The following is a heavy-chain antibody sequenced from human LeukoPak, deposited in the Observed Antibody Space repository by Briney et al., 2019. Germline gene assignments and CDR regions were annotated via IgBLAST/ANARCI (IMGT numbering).Heavy chain of an antibody. CDR3: AKDFDSGSFGDY. J-gene: IGHJ4*02. Sequence: GGSLRLSCATSGFMFSSYVMNWVRQGPGKRLEWVSTISASGGSTFYADSMKGRFTISRDNSKNTLYLQMNSLRAEDTAVYFCAKDFDSGSFGDYWGQGTQVTVSS. D-gene: IGHD3-10*01. V-gene: IGHV3-23*01. CDR2: ISASGGST. CDR1: GFMFSSYV.